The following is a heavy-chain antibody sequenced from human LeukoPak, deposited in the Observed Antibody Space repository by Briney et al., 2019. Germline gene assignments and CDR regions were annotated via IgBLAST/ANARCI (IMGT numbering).Heavy chain of an antibody. J-gene: IGHJ4*02. D-gene: IGHD6-13*01. V-gene: IGHV3-7*01. CDR3: ASERSGYSSFHFDY. CDR2: IKQDGSEK. CDR1: GFTFSSYW. Sequence: GGSLRLSCAASGFTFSSYWMSWVRQAPGKGLEWVANIKQDGSEKYYVDSVKGRFTISRDSAKNSLYLQMNSLRAEDTAVYYCASERSGYSSFHFDYWGQGTLVTVSS.